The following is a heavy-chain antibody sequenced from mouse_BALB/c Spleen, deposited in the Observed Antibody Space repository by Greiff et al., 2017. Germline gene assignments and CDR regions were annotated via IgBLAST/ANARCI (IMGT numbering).Heavy chain of an antibody. CDR2: INPGSGGT. J-gene: IGHJ3*01. CDR1: GYAFTNYL. Sequence: VQLQQSGAELVRPGTSVKVSCKASGYAFTNYLIQWVKQRPGQGLEWIGVINPGSGGTNYNEKFKGKATLTADKSSSTAYMQLSSLTSEDSAVEFCERGRSGKGMAYWGQGTPVTVSA. V-gene: IGHV1-54*01. CDR3: ERGRSGKGMAY.